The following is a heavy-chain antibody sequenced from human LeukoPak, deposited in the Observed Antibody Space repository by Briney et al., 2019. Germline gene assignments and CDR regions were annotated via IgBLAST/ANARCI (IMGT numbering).Heavy chain of an antibody. CDR3: ARDRGYYDILTGYLRGHVFDS. CDR2: IYYTGST. CDR1: GGSISNYY. D-gene: IGHD3-9*01. J-gene: IGHJ4*02. Sequence: SETLSLTCTVSGGSISNYYWSWIRQPPGKGLEWTGDIYYTGSTNYNPSLKSRVTISVDTSKNQFSLKLSSVTAADTAVYYCARDRGYYDILTGYLRGHVFDSWGQGTLVTVSS. V-gene: IGHV4-59*01.